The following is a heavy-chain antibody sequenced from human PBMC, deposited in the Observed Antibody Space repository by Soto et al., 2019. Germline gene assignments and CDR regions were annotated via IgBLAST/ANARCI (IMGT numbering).Heavy chain of an antibody. V-gene: IGHV3-33*01. CDR3: ARDGPISGWYYFDY. J-gene: IGHJ4*02. CDR1: GFTFSSYG. Sequence: QVQLVESGGGVVQPGRSLRLSCAASGFTFSSYGMHWVRQAPGKGLEWVAVIWYDGSNKYYADSVKGRFTISRDNSKNTLYLQINSLRAEDTAVYYCARDGPISGWYYFDYWGQGTLVTVSS. D-gene: IGHD6-19*01. CDR2: IWYDGSNK.